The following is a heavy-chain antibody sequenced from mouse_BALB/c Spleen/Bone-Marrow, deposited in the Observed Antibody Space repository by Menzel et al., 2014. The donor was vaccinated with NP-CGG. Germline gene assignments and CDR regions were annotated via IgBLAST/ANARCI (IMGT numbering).Heavy chain of an antibody. CDR2: IRNKAKGYTS. V-gene: IGHV7-3*02. D-gene: IGHD2-4*01. J-gene: IGHJ1*01. CDR3: ARDINYDIYWYFDV. Sequence: EVKVVDSGGGLVQPGGSLRLSCAASGFTFTDYYMSWVRQPPGKALEWLGFIRNKAKGYTSENSASVKGRFTISRDNSQSILYLQMNTLRAEDSAAYYCARDINYDIYWYFDVWGAGTTVTVSS. CDR1: GFTFTDYY.